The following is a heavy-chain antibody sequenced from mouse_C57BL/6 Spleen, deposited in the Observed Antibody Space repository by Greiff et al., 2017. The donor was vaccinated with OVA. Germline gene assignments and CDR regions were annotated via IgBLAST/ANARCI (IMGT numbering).Heavy chain of an antibody. CDR2: IYPGDGDT. CDR1: GYAFSSSW. Sequence: QVQLQQSGPELVKPGASVKISCKASGYAFSSSWMNWVKQRPGKGLEWIGRIYPGDGDTNYNGKFKGKATLTADKSSSTAYMQLSSLTSEDSAVYFCAPYYSNGAYWGQGTLVTVSA. CDR3: APYYSNGAY. J-gene: IGHJ3*01. D-gene: IGHD2-5*01. V-gene: IGHV1-82*01.